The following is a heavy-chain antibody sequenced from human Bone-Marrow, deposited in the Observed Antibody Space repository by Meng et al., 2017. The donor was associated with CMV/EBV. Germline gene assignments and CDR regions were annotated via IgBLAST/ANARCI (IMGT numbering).Heavy chain of an antibody. J-gene: IGHJ6*02. CDR3: ARDGGEVTGMDV. V-gene: IGHV4-59*01. CDR1: GGSISSYY. Sequence: SETLSLTCTVSGGSISSYYWSWIRQPPGKGLEWIGYIYYSGSTNYNPSLKSRVTISVDTSKNQFSLKLSSVTAADTAVYYCARDGGEVTGMDVWGQGTTVTVSS. CDR2: IYYSGST. D-gene: IGHD3-10*01.